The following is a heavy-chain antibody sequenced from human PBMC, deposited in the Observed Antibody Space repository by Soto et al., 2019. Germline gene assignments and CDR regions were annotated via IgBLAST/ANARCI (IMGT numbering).Heavy chain of an antibody. CDR2: IWSDGNNR. CDR1: GFMFSNHG. V-gene: IGHV3-33*01. Sequence: QVQLVESGGGVVQPGRSLRLSCAASGFMFSNHGMHWVRQAPGTGLEWVAVIWSDGNNRYYADSVKGRVTISRDNFKNTVYLQMSSLRVEDTAVYYCVRGDNWNDEASDYWGQGPLVTVSA. D-gene: IGHD1-1*01. J-gene: IGHJ4*02. CDR3: VRGDNWNDEASDY.